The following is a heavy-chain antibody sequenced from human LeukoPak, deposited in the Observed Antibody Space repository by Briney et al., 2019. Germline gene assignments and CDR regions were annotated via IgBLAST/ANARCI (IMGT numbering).Heavy chain of an antibody. CDR1: GFTFSSYA. CDR2: ISGSGGST. CDR3: ARPGNYYDSTGYYYRFDY. Sequence: PGGSLRLSCAASGFTFSSYAMSWVRQAPGKGLEWVSAISGSGGSTYYADSVKGRFTISRDNSKNTLYLQMNSLRAEDTAVYYCARPGNYYDSTGYYYRFDYWGQGTLVTVSS. V-gene: IGHV3-23*01. J-gene: IGHJ4*02. D-gene: IGHD3-22*01.